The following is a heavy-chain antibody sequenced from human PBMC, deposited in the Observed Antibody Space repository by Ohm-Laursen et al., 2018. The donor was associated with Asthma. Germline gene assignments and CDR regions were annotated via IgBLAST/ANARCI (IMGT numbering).Heavy chain of an antibody. V-gene: IGHV1-3*01. CDR3: ARDVDSSGYYAHY. CDR2: ISPSSYNT. CDR1: GYTFTSYA. J-gene: IGHJ4*02. D-gene: IGHD3-22*01. Sequence: ASVKVSCKASGYTFTSYAIHWVRQAPGQRLEWMGWISPSSYNTNYAQNLRGRVTMTTDTSTSTAYMELRSLTSDDTAVYYCARDVDSSGYYAHYWGQGTLVTVSS.